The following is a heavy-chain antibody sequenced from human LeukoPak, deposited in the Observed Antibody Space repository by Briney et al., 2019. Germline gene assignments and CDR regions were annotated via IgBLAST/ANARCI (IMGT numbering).Heavy chain of an antibody. CDR2: ISYDGSNK. CDR1: GFTFSSYG. Sequence: GGSLRLSCAASGFTFSSYGMHWVRQAPGKGLEWVAVISYDGSNKYYADCVKGRFTISRDNSKNTLYLQMNSLRAEDTAVYYCAKELLAGTVDYWGQGTLVTVSS. CDR3: AKELLAGTVDY. V-gene: IGHV3-30*18. J-gene: IGHJ4*02. D-gene: IGHD6-19*01.